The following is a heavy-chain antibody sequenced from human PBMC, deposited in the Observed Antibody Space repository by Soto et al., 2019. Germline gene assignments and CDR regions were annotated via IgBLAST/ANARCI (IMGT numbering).Heavy chain of an antibody. J-gene: IGHJ4*02. CDR2: ISHSGRT. Sequence: QLQLQESGPGMVKPSETLSLTCTVSGDSITSINYYWGWIRQPPGRGLEWIGSISHSGRTYFNSSLKSRATMPVDTSRNEVDLTLTSVTAADTAVYYGARQVSGFGVLPRIYYFAYWGQGTRVPVSS. CDR1: GDSITSINYY. D-gene: IGHD3-3*01. V-gene: IGHV4-39*01. CDR3: ARQVSGFGVLPRIYYFAY.